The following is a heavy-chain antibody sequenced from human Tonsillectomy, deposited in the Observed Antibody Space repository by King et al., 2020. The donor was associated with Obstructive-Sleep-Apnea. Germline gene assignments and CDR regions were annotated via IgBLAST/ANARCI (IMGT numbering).Heavy chain of an antibody. CDR2: IYPGASDT. D-gene: IGHD3-10*01. J-gene: IGHJ4*02. CDR3: ARHLISGSSPRFDY. V-gene: IGHV5-51*01. Sequence: QLVQSGAEVKKAGESLKISCKGSGYSFATYWIGWVRQMPGKGLEWMGLIYPGASDTRYSPSFQGQVTISADTSISTAYLQWGSLKASDTAMYYCARHLISGSSPRFDYWGQGTLVTVSS. CDR1: GYSFATYW.